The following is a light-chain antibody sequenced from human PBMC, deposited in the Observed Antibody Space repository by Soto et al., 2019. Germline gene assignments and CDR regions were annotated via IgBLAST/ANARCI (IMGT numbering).Light chain of an antibody. CDR3: QQYGSSPWT. J-gene: IGKJ1*01. Sequence: EIVLTQSPGTLSLSPGERATLSCRASQSVSSNYLAWYQQKPGQAPRPLIYGASSRATGIPDRFSGSGAGTDFTLTISRLEPEDVAVYYCQQYGSSPWTFGKGTKVEIK. V-gene: IGKV3-20*01. CDR1: QSVSSNY. CDR2: GAS.